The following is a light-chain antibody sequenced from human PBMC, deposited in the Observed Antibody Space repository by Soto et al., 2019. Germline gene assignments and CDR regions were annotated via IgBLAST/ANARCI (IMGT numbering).Light chain of an antibody. Sequence: QSVLTQPASVSGSPGQSIAISCTGTLSDVGAYNYVSWYQQHPGKAPKLMISEVTNRPSGVSDRFSGSKSGNTASLTISGLQAEDEADYYRSSFTSRFTFVFGTGTKVTVL. V-gene: IGLV2-14*01. CDR3: SSFTSRFTFV. CDR1: LSDVGAYNY. CDR2: EVT. J-gene: IGLJ1*01.